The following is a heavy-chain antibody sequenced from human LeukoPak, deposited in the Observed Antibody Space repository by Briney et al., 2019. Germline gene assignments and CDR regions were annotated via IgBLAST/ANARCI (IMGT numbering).Heavy chain of an antibody. V-gene: IGHV3-30-3*01. Sequence: GRSLRLSRAPSGFTFTNYAMHSGRQAPGKGLEWGAVVSYDGSNKYYADSVKGRFTISRDNSKNTLYLQMNSLRAEDAAVYYCATIGDRRSGELYRIDYWGQGTLVTVSS. CDR3: ATIGDRRSGELYRIDY. CDR2: VSYDGSNK. D-gene: IGHD1-26*01. CDR1: GFTFTNYA. J-gene: IGHJ4*02.